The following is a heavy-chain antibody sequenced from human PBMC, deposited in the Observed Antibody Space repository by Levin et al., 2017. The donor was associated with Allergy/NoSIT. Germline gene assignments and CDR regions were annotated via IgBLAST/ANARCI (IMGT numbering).Heavy chain of an antibody. CDR1: GFTFSSYG. V-gene: IGHV3-33*01. Sequence: GGSLRLSCAASGFTFSSYGMHWVRQAPGKGLEWVAVIWDDGYKKYYADSVKGRFTISRDNSKNTLYLQMISLRAEATAVYYCARVLRFYYYSCVDVWGKGTTVTVSS. J-gene: IGHJ6*03. CDR2: IWDDGYKK. D-gene: IGHD5-12*01. CDR3: ARVLRFYYYSCVDV.